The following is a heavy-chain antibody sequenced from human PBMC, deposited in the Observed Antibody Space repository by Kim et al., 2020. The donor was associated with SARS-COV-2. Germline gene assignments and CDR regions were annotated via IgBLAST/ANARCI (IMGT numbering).Heavy chain of an antibody. Sequence: SETLSLTCTVSDDYIRSGDYYWSWIRQPPGKGLEWIGNIHYTGSTRYNPSLKSRFTISIATSNNQFSLTLTSVTAADTAVYYCARAYFDWWFAPWGQGA. CDR2: IHYTGST. CDR3: ARAYFDWWFAP. CDR1: DDYIRSGDYY. V-gene: IGHV4-30-4*01. D-gene: IGHD3-9*01. J-gene: IGHJ5*02.